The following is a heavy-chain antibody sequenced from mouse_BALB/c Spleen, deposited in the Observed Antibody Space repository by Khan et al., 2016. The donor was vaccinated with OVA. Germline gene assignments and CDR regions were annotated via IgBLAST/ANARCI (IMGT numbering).Heavy chain of an antibody. CDR2: VSTGGSYT. J-gene: IGHJ3*01. Sequence: EVKLVESGGDLVKPGGSLKLSCAASGFTFSTYGMSWVRQTPDKRLEWVATVSTGGSYTYYPDSVKGRFTISRDNAKNTLYLQMSGLKYEDTAMFYCTRLAYYYGSGGFAYWGQGTLVTVSA. CDR3: TRLAYYYGSGGFAY. CDR1: GFTFSTYG. D-gene: IGHD1-1*01. V-gene: IGHV5-6*01.